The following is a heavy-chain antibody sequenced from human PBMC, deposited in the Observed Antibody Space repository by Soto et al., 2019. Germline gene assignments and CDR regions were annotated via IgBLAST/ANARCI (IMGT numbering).Heavy chain of an antibody. J-gene: IGHJ6*02. Sequence: SETLSLTCTVSGGSISSGGYYWSWIRQHPGKGLEWIGYIYYSGSTYYNPSLESRVTISVDTSKNQFSLKTSSVTAADTAGYYCARDSELERDDYYDCGKDVWDQGTTVTVSS. D-gene: IGHD1-1*01. CDR1: GGSISSGGYY. V-gene: IGHV4-31*03. CDR3: ARDSELERDDYYDCGKDV. CDR2: IYYSGST.